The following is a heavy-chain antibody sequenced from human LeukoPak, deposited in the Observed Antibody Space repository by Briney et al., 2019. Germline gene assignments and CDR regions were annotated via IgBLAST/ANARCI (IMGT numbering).Heavy chain of an antibody. D-gene: IGHD3-16*01. J-gene: IGHJ4*02. CDR1: GGSFSGYY. Sequence: SETLSLTCAVYGGSFSGYYWSWIRQPPGKGLEWIGEINHSGSTNYNPSLKSRVTISVDTSKNQFSLKLSSVTAADTAVYYCATGRGKNYDYWGQGTLVTVSS. V-gene: IGHV4-34*01. CDR3: ATGRGKNYDY. CDR2: INHSGST.